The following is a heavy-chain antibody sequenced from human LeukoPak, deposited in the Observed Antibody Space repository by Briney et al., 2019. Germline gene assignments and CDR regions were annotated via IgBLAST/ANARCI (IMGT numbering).Heavy chain of an antibody. J-gene: IGHJ4*02. D-gene: IGHD3-22*01. CDR2: ISYDGSNK. CDR3: AKDLALYYYDSSGLDY. CDR1: GFTFNYAW. Sequence: GGSLRLSCAASGFTFNYAWMSWVRQVPGKGLEWVAVISYDGSNKYYADSVKGRFTISRDNSKNTLYLQMNSLRAGDTAVYYCAKDLALYYYDSSGLDYWGQGTLVTVSS. V-gene: IGHV3-30*18.